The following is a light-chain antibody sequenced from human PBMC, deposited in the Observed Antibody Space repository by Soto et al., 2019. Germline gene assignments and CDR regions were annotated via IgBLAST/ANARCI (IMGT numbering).Light chain of an antibody. CDR3: QQLYSYSS. V-gene: IGKV1-9*01. J-gene: IGKJ5*01. CDR1: QDIGRY. CDR2: AAS. Sequence: DIQLTQSPSFVSASVGERVTITCRASQDIGRYLAWYQRKPGEAPKLLISAASTLQSGVPSRFRGSGSGTEFTLTVSYLLPEDFATYYCQQLYSYSSFGQGTRLEIK.